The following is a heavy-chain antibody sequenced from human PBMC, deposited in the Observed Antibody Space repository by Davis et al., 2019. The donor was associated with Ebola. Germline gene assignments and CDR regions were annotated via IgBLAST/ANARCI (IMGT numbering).Heavy chain of an antibody. CDR1: GYTFTSYA. V-gene: IGHV7-4-1*02. D-gene: IGHD6-13*01. CDR2: INTNTGNP. J-gene: IGHJ3*02. CDR3: ARGQAAGTVDAFDI. Sequence: VSVKVSCKASGYTFTSYAMNWVRQAPGQGLEWMGWINTNTGNPTYAQGFTGRFVFSLDTSVSTAYLQISSLKAEDTAVYYCARGQAAGTVDAFDIWGQGTMVTVSS.